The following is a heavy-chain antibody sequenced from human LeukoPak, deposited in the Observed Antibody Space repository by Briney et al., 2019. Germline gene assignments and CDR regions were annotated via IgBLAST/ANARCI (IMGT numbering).Heavy chain of an antibody. CDR1: GYTFTSCG. CDR3: AGEQGVGATRMAYFDY. V-gene: IGHV1-18*01. CDR2: ISAYNGNT. D-gene: IGHD1-26*01. Sequence: ASVKVSCKASGYTFTSCGISWVRQAPGQGLEWMGWISAYNGNTNYAQKLQGRVTMTTDTSTSTAYMELRSLRSDDTAVYYCAGEQGVGATRMAYFDYWGQGTLVTVSS. J-gene: IGHJ4*02.